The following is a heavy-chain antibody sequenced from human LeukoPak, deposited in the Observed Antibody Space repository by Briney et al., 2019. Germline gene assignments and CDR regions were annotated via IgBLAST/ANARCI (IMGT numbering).Heavy chain of an antibody. D-gene: IGHD2-15*01. CDR2: IRYDGVIK. Sequence: PGGSLRLSCAASGFSFSSHGMEWVRQVPGKGLEWVAFIRYDGVIKYYADSVKGRFTISRDNSKNTLYLQMNSLRGEDTAVYYCAKDRVVSREPADFDVWGQGTMVTVSS. V-gene: IGHV3-30*02. J-gene: IGHJ3*01. CDR1: GFSFSSHG. CDR3: AKDRVVSREPADFDV.